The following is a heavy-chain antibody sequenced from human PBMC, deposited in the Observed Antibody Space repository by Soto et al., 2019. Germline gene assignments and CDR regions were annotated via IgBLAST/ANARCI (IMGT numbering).Heavy chain of an antibody. CDR1: GFTFSSYG. J-gene: IGHJ4*02. Sequence: GGSLRLSCAASGFTFSSYGMHWVRQAPGKGLEWVAVIWYDGSNKYYADSVKGRFTISRDNSKNTLYLQMNSLRAEDTAVYYCARGQPVWDIVGATPNNFDYWGQGTLVTVSS. CDR3: ARGQPVWDIVGATPNNFDY. D-gene: IGHD1-26*01. CDR2: IWYDGSNK. V-gene: IGHV3-33*01.